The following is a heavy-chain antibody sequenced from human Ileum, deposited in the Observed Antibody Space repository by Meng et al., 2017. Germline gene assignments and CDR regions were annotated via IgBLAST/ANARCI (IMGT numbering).Heavy chain of an antibody. V-gene: IGHV4-4*02. CDR2: IYESGST. J-gene: IGHJ5*01. D-gene: IGHD2-15*01. CDR1: GGSIGSSNG. Sequence: QVQLQESGPGLVKPSGTLSLTCAVSGGSIGSSNGWSWVRQPPGKGLEWIGEIYESGSTNYNPSLKSRVTISLDRSKNHFSLKLNSVTAADTAVYYCANIVFNWFDSWGQGTLVTVSS. CDR3: ANIVFNWFDS.